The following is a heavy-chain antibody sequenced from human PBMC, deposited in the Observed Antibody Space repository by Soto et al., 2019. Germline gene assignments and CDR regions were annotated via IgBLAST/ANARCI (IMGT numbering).Heavy chain of an antibody. CDR1: GYTFTSYT. CDR3: ARGGEYYDFWSGSYDY. J-gene: IGHJ4*02. Sequence: ASVKVSCKASGYTFTSYTMHWVRQAPGQRLEWMGWINAGNGNTKYSQKFQGRVTITRDTSASTAYMELSSLRSEDTAVYFCARGGEYYDFWSGSYDYWGQGTLVTVSS. CDR2: INAGNGNT. V-gene: IGHV1-3*01. D-gene: IGHD3-3*01.